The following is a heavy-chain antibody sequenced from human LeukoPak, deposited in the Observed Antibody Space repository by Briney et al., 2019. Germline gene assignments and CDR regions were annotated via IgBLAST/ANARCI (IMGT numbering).Heavy chain of an antibody. V-gene: IGHV3-33*01. J-gene: IGHJ4*02. CDR2: IWYDGSNK. D-gene: IGHD6-13*01. CDR1: GFTFSSYG. Sequence: GVSLRLSCAASGFTFSSYGMHWVRQAPGKGLEWVADIWYDGSNKYYADSVKGRFTISRDNSKNTLYLQMNSLRAEDTAVYYCARDPSRPYSSSWLDYWGQGTLVTVSS. CDR3: ARDPSRPYSSSWLDY.